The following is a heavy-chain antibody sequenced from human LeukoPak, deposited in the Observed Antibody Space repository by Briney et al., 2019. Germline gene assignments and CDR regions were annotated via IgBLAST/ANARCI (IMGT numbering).Heavy chain of an antibody. CDR3: AKHSVGFDP. V-gene: IGHV3-73*01. J-gene: IGHJ5*02. D-gene: IGHD2-2*01. CDR2: IRSKANSYAT. Sequence: PGGSLRLSCAASGFTFSGSAMHWVRQASGKGLEWVGRIRSKANSYATAYAASVKGRFTISRDDSKNTAYLQMNSLRAEDTAVYYCAKHSVGFDPWGQGTLVTVSS. CDR1: GFTFSGSA.